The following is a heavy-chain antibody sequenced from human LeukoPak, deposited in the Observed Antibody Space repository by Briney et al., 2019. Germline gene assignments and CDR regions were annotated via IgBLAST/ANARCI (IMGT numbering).Heavy chain of an antibody. CDR3: AGHHDKEQYYYDSSGYYLANWFDP. CDR1: GGSFSGYY. Sequence: SETLSLTCAVYGGSFSGYYWSWIRQPPVKGLEWIGEINHSGSTNYNPSLKSRVTISVDTSKNQFSLKLSSVTAADTAVYYCAGHHDKEQYYYDSSGYYLANWFDPWGQGTLVTVSS. D-gene: IGHD3-22*01. J-gene: IGHJ5*02. V-gene: IGHV4-34*01. CDR2: INHSGST.